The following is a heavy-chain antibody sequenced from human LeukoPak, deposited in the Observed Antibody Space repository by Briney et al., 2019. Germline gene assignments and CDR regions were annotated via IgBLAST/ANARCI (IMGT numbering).Heavy chain of an antibody. CDR3: AREAIVATSDY. V-gene: IGHV3-7*01. J-gene: IGHJ4*02. Sequence: GGSLRLSCAASGFTFTNDFMTWVRQAPGKGLEWVANMKVDGTDIHYVDSVKGRFTISRDNAKNSLYLQMNSLRAEDTAVYYCAREAIVATSDYWGQGTLVTVSS. D-gene: IGHD5-12*01. CDR1: GFTFTNDF. CDR2: MKVDGTDI.